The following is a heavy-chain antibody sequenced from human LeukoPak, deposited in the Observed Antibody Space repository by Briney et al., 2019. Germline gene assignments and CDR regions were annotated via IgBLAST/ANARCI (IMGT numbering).Heavy chain of an antibody. CDR3: ASRGPPTDYYYGMDV. Sequence: GASVKVSCKASGYTFTSYAMHWVRQAPGQRLEWMGWINAGNGNTKYSQKFQGRVTITRDTSASTAYMELSSLRSEDTAVYYCASRGPPTDYYYGMDVWGQGTTVTVSS. CDR2: INAGNGNT. V-gene: IGHV1-3*01. J-gene: IGHJ6*02. CDR1: GYTFTSYA. D-gene: IGHD3-10*01.